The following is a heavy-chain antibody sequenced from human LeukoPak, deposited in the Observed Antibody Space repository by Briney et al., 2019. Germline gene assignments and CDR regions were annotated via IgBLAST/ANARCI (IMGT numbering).Heavy chain of an antibody. CDR2: INPNINGT. CDR1: GYTFTGYY. V-gene: IGHV1-2*02. J-gene: IGHJ4*02. Sequence: ASVKVSCRASGYTFTGYYIHWVRQAPGQGLEWMGWINPNINGTNYAQKFQGRVTMTGDRSISTAYMELSRLRSDDTAVYYCARERPPGSGYGVDYWGQGTVVTVSS. D-gene: IGHD6-25*01. CDR3: ARERPPGSGYGVDY.